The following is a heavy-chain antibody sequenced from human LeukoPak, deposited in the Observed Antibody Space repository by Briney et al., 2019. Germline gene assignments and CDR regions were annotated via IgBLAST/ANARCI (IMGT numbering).Heavy chain of an antibody. J-gene: IGHJ5*02. CDR2: IYHSGTT. V-gene: IGHV4-38-2*02. Sequence: SETLSLTCTVSGYSISSGYFWGWIRPPPGKGLEWIGSIYHSGTTYYNPSLKSRVTISVDTSKNQFSLKLTSVTAADTAVYYCARGYSSSWYFNWFDPWGQGTLVTVSS. CDR1: GYSISSGYF. CDR3: ARGYSSSWYFNWFDP. D-gene: IGHD6-13*01.